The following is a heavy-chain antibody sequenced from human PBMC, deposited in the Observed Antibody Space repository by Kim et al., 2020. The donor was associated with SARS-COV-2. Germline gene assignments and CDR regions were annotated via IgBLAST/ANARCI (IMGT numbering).Heavy chain of an antibody. D-gene: IGHD6-13*01. CDR3: TTVRFLYTSSWSD. Sequence: YATPVGGRFTISRADSKNTLYLQMNSLKTEDTAVYYCTTVRFLYTSSWSDWGQGTLVTVSS. V-gene: IGHV3-15*01. J-gene: IGHJ4*02.